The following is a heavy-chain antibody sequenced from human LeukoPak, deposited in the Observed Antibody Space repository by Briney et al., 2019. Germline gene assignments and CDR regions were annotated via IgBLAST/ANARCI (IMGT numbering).Heavy chain of an antibody. J-gene: IGHJ4*02. CDR1: DGSISSGGYY. V-gene: IGHV4-31*03. CDR3: ARDRLEYLDY. Sequence: TLSLNCTVSDGSISSGGYYWSWIRQHPGKDLEWIGYIYYSGSTYYNPSLKSRVTISVDTSKNQFSLKLSSVTAADTAVYYCARDRLEYLDYWGQGTLVTVSS. CDR2: IYYSGST. D-gene: IGHD1-1*01.